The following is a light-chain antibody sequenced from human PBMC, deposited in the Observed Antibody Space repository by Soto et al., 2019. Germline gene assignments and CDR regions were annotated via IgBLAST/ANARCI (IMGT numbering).Light chain of an antibody. V-gene: IGLV1-40*01. CDR1: SSNIGAGYD. Sequence: QSVLTQPPSVSGAPGQRVTISCTGSSSNIGAGYDVHWYQQLPGTAPKLLIYGNSNRPSGVPDRFSGSQSGTSASLAITGLQAEDWADYFRQSQDRLLNGYVVFGGGTKLTVL. J-gene: IGLJ2*01. CDR3: QSQDRLLNGYVV. CDR2: GNS.